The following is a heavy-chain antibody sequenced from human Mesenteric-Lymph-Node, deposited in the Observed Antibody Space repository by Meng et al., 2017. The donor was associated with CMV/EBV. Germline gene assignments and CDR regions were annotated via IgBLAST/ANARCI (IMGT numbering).Heavy chain of an antibody. V-gene: IGHV3-30*04. CDR2: ISYDGSNK. D-gene: IGHD3-3*01. Sequence: GESLKISCAASGFTFSSYAMHWVRQAPGKGLEWVAVISYDGSNKYYADSVKGRFTISRDNSKNTLYLQMNSLRAEDTAVYYCAREMAEMFGAAPKGFDYWGQGTLVTVSS. CDR1: GFTFSSYA. J-gene: IGHJ4*02. CDR3: AREMAEMFGAAPKGFDY.